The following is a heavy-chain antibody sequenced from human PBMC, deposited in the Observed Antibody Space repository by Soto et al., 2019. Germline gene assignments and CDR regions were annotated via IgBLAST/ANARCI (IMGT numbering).Heavy chain of an antibody. J-gene: IGHJ4*02. D-gene: IGHD3-3*01. Sequence: PGGSLRLSCAASGFTFSSYSMNWVRQAPGKGLEWVSYISSSSSTIYYADSVKGRFTISRDNAKNSLYLQMNSLRAEDTAVYYCARVIWSGHSVYWGQGTLVSVPS. CDR1: GFTFSSYS. V-gene: IGHV3-48*01. CDR3: ARVIWSGHSVY. CDR2: ISSSSSTI.